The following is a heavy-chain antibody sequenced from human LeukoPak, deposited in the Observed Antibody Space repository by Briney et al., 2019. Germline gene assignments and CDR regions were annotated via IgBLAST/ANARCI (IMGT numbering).Heavy chain of an antibody. V-gene: IGHV3-53*01. J-gene: IGHJ4*02. CDR1: GFTVNCHY. D-gene: IGHD2-15*01. CDR3: AGGFCSGGSCYFLDY. Sequence: PWGSLRLSCAGSGFTVNCHYMRWVRQASGKGLEWVSLIYWGSSTYYADSVKGRFTISRDNSRNTLYLQMNSLGAEDTAVYYCAGGFCSGGSCYFLDYWGQGTLVTVSS. CDR2: IYWGSST.